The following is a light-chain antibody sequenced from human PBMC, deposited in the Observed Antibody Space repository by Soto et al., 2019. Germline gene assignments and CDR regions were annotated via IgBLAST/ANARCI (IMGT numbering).Light chain of an antibody. CDR1: QSIYKW. V-gene: IGKV1-12*01. J-gene: IGKJ4*01. Sequence: DIQMTQSPSSVSASIGDRVTISCRASQSIYKWLVWYQQKQGKAPKLLIYAASSLQSGVPSRFSDSEYRTDFTLTISSLQPEDIATYYCQQADSVPLSVGGGTKVEI. CDR2: AAS. CDR3: QQADSVPLS.